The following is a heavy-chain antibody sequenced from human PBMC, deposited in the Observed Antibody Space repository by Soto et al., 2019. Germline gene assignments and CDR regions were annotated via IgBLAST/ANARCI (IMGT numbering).Heavy chain of an antibody. CDR1: GGSISSSSYY. Sequence: SETLSLTCTVSGGSISSSSYYWGWIRQPPGKGLEWIGSIYYSGSTYYNPSLKSRVTISVDTSKNQFSLKLSSVTAADTAVYYCARHLEYCSGGSCEQYDYWGQGTLVTVPQ. V-gene: IGHV4-39*01. CDR3: ARHLEYCSGGSCEQYDY. J-gene: IGHJ4*02. D-gene: IGHD2-15*01. CDR2: IYYSGST.